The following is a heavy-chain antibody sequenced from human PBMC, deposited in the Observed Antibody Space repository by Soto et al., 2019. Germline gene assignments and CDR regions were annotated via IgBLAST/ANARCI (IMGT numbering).Heavy chain of an antibody. Sequence: PGGSLRLSCAASGFIFRTFAMSWVRQAPGKGLEWVSRMNNDGNRICYVDSVKGRCTISRDNSKNTVYMQMNSLRLEDTAVYYCARGPSYSDSYFDHWGQGTLVTVSS. CDR1: GFIFRTFA. D-gene: IGHD4-17*01. CDR3: ARGPSYSDSYFDH. CDR2: MNNDGNRI. J-gene: IGHJ4*02. V-gene: IGHV3-23*03.